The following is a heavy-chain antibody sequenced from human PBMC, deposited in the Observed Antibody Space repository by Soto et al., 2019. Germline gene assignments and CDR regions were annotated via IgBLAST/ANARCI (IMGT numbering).Heavy chain of an antibody. J-gene: IGHJ5*02. CDR1: GGYIGSGGYY. CDR3: ARDRRSAHGTRGSIDP. D-gene: IGHD6-13*01. V-gene: IGHV4-31*03. Sequence: QVQLQESGPGLVKPSQTLSLTCNVSGGYIGSGGYYWSWIRQHPGKDLEWIGYIYYTGSTYYNRSLRSRVSMSVDTSKHQFSLKLTSVTAADTAVYYCARDRRSAHGTRGSIDPWGQGTMVTVSA. CDR2: IYYTGST.